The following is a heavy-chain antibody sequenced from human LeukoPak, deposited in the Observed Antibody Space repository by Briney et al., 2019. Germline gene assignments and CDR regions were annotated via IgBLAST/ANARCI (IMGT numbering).Heavy chain of an antibody. CDR3: ATDLGRGELDYFDY. D-gene: IGHD1-26*01. J-gene: IGHJ4*02. CDR1: GYTLTELS. Sequence: ASVKVSCKVSGYTLTELSMHWVRQAPGKGLEWMGGFDPEDGETIYAQKFQGRVTMTEDTSTDTAYMELSSLRSEDTAVYYCATDLGRGELDYFDYWGQGTLVTVSS. V-gene: IGHV1-24*01. CDR2: FDPEDGET.